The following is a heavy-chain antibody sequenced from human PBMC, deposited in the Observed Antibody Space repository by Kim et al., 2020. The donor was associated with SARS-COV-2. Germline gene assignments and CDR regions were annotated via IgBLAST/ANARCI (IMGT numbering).Heavy chain of an antibody. CDR3: ARDLIAVAGSAFFDY. CDR2: ISSSSRTI. Sequence: GGSLRLSCAASGFTFSSYSMNWVRQAPGKGLEWLSYISSSSRTIYYADSVKGRFTISRDNAKNSLYLQMNSLRDEDTAVYYCARDLIAVAGSAFFDYWGQGTLVTVSS. J-gene: IGHJ4*02. CDR1: GFTFSSYS. V-gene: IGHV3-48*02. D-gene: IGHD6-13*01.